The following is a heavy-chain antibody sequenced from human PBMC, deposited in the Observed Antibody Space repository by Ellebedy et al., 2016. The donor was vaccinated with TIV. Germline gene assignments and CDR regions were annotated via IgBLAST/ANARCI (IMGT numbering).Heavy chain of an antibody. CDR2: ISAYNGNT. V-gene: IGHV1-18*01. J-gene: IGHJ4*02. CDR3: ASDPPTSSGWYGEDY. Sequence: ASVKVSXXASGYTFTSYGISWVRQAPGQGLEWMGWISAYNGNTNYAQKLQGRVTMTTDTSTSTAYMELSSLRSEDTAVYYCASDPPTSSGWYGEDYWGQGTLVTVSS. CDR1: GYTFTSYG. D-gene: IGHD6-19*01.